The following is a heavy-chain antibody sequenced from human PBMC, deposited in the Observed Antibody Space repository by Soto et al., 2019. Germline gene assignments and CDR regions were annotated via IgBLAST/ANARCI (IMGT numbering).Heavy chain of an antibody. Sequence: EVQLLESGGGLVQPGGSLRLSCAASGFTFSNYDMSWVRQAPGKGLEWVSTISSSGGYSYYADSVKGRFTISRDNSKNTLYLQMNSLRAEDTAVYFCAKDPRSCSGGDCYSSYYYYIDVWGKGTTVTVSS. CDR2: ISSSGGYS. V-gene: IGHV3-23*01. J-gene: IGHJ6*03. CDR3: AKDPRSCSGGDCYSSYYYYIDV. D-gene: IGHD2-15*01. CDR1: GFTFSNYD.